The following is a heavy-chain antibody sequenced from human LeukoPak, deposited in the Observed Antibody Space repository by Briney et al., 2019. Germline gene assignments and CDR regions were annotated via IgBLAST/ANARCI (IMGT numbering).Heavy chain of an antibody. CDR3: ARDQSGGYSYGYAGY. CDR1: GFTFSSYS. J-gene: IGHJ4*02. D-gene: IGHD5-18*01. Sequence: PGGSLRLSCAASGFTFSSYSMNWVRQAPGKGLEWASSISSSSSYIYYADSVKGRFTISRDNAKNSLYLQMNSLRAEDTAVYYCARDQSGGYSYGYAGYWGQGTLVTVSS. V-gene: IGHV3-21*01. CDR2: ISSSSSYI.